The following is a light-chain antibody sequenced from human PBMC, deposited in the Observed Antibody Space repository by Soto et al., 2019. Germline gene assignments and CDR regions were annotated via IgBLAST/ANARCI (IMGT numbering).Light chain of an antibody. CDR3: QKYDSAPT. CDR2: AAS. J-gene: IGKJ1*01. V-gene: IGKV1-27*01. Sequence: DLQMTQSPSSLSASVGDRVTITCRASQGISNALAWYQQRPGKVPKLLMYAASTLQSGVPSRFSGSGSGTDFTLTISSLQPEDVATYYCQKYDSAPTFGQGTKVEIK. CDR1: QGISNA.